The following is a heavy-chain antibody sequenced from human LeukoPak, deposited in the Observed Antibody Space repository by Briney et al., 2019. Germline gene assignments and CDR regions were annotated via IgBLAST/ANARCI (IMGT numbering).Heavy chain of an antibody. J-gene: IGHJ6*03. D-gene: IGHD3-10*01. CDR2: INHSGST. V-gene: IGHV4-34*01. CDR3: ARGGGSGSYYGYYCYYYMDV. CDR1: GGSFSGYY. Sequence: SETLSLTCAVYGGSFSGYYWSWIRQPPGKGLEWIGEINHSGSTNYNPSLKSRVTISVDTSKNQFSLKLSSVTAADTAVYYCARGGGSGSYYGYYCYYYMDVWGKGTTVTISS.